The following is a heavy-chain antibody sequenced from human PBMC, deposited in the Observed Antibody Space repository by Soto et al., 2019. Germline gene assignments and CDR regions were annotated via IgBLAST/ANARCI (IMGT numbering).Heavy chain of an antibody. CDR2: IYYSGST. CDR3: ARGSDWFDP. Sequence: WTASGDAISSGKYYWCWIRQPPGKGLEWIGYIYYSGSTNYNPSLKSRVTISLDTSKNQFSLKVSSVTAADTAVYYCARGSDWFDPWGQGTLVTVSS. J-gene: IGHJ5*02. V-gene: IGHV4-61*01. CDR1: GDAISSGKYY.